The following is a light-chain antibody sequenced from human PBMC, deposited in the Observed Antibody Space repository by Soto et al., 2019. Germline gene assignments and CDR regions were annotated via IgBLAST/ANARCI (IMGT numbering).Light chain of an antibody. Sequence: DIQMTQSPSTLSASVGDRVTITCRASESIRTWLAWYQHKPGKAPKFLIYDASTLESGVPSRFSGSGSGTEFTLTISSLQPDDLATYYCQQYNNYPRTFGQGTKVEIK. CDR1: ESIRTW. CDR2: DAS. J-gene: IGKJ1*01. CDR3: QQYNNYPRT. V-gene: IGKV1-5*01.